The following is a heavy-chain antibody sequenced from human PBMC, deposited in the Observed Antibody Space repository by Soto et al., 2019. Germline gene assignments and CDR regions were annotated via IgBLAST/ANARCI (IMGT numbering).Heavy chain of an antibody. D-gene: IGHD1-1*01. CDR1: GQSFSGHS. J-gene: IGHJ4*02. CDR3: ARGSGIVALPGELEDVNYDF. CDR2: ISESGST. Sequence: QVQLQQWGAGLVKPSETLSLSCAVYGQSFSGHSWAWIRQPPGKGLEWIGDISESGSTYYNPSLKSRVPISTDTSKNQFSLKLSSVTAADTAAYFCARGSGIVALPGELEDVNYDFWGQGTLVNVSS. V-gene: IGHV4-34*01.